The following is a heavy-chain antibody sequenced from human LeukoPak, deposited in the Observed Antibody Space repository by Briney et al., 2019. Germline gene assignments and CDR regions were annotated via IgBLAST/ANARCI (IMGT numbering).Heavy chain of an antibody. CDR3: ARVVGTSGWLLDY. Sequence: SETLSLTCAVSGYSISSSNWWGWIRQPPGKGLEWIGYIYHSGSTYYNPSLKSRVTISVDRSKNQFSLKLSSVTAADTAVYYCARVVGTSGWLLDYWGQGTLVAVSS. CDR2: IYHSGST. J-gene: IGHJ4*02. CDR1: GYSISSSNW. D-gene: IGHD6-19*01. V-gene: IGHV4-28*03.